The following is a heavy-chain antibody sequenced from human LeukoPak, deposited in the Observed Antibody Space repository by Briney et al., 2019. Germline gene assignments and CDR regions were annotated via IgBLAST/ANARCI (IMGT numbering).Heavy chain of an antibody. V-gene: IGHV1-8*01. J-gene: IGHJ6*03. CDR2: MNLNSGNT. D-gene: IGHD1-26*01. Sequence: GASVKVSCKASGYTFTSYDIDWVRQAAGQGLEWMGWMNLNSGNTAYAQKFQGRVTMTSNTSTSTAYMELSSLTSDDTAVYYCARGPVAASTVGDSYPDYFYYYMDVWGTGTTVTVSS. CDR1: GYTFTSYD. CDR3: ARGPVAASTVGDSYPDYFYYYMDV.